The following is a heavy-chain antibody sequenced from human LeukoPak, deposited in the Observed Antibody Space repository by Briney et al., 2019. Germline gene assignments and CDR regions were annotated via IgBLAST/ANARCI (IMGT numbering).Heavy chain of an antibody. CDR1: GFTFSTSA. J-gene: IGHJ4*02. CDR2: IRASDETT. D-gene: IGHD3-22*01. CDR3: RFYTSGSDY. Sequence: QAGGSLRLSCEVFGFTFSTSAMSWVRQAPGKGLEWVSGIRASDETTYYVDSVKGRFIVSRDNSKNTLYLQMNSLRVGDTALYYSRFYTSGSDYWGQGTLVTVSS. V-gene: IGHV3-23*01.